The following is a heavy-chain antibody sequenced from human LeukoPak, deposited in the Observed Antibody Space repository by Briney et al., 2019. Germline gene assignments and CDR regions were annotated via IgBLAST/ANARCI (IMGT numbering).Heavy chain of an antibody. Sequence: PGGSLRLSCAASGFTFSSYGMHWVRQAPGKGLEWVAVIWYDGSNKYYADSVKGRFTISRDNSKNTLYLQMNSLRAEDTAVYYCASRKDYDILTGPPVGDAFDIWGQGTMVTVSS. J-gene: IGHJ3*02. CDR2: IWYDGSNK. CDR1: GFTFSSYG. V-gene: IGHV3-33*01. D-gene: IGHD3-9*01. CDR3: ASRKDYDILTGPPVGDAFDI.